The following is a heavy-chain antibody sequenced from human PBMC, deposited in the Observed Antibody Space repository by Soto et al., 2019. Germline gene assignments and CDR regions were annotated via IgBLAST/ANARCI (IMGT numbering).Heavy chain of an antibody. Sequence: QVQLVQSGAEVKKPGASVKVSCKASGYTFTSYAMHWVRQAPGQRLEWMGWINAGNGNTKYSQKFQGRVTITRDTSXSTAYMELSSLRSEDTAVYYCARVGVAAAAAYGMDVWGQGTTVTVSS. CDR1: GYTFTSYA. J-gene: IGHJ6*02. V-gene: IGHV1-3*01. CDR2: INAGNGNT. CDR3: ARVGVAAAAAYGMDV. D-gene: IGHD6-13*01.